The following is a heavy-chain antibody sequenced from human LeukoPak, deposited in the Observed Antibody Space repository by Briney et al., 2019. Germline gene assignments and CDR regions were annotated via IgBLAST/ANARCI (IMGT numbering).Heavy chain of an antibody. CDR3: ARDTGSSWYYFDY. J-gene: IGHJ4*02. V-gene: IGHV3-33*08. CDR2: IWYDGSNK. Sequence: GGSLRLSCAASGFTFSNYWMDWVRQAPGKGLEWVAVIWYDGSNKYYADSVKGRFTISRDNSKNTLYLQMNSLRAEDTAVYYCARDTGSSWYYFDYWGQGTLVTVSS. CDR1: GFTFSNYW. D-gene: IGHD6-13*01.